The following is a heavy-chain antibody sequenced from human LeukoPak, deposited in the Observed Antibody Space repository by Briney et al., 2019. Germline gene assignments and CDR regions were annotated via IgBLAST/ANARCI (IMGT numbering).Heavy chain of an antibody. D-gene: IGHD3-22*01. CDR1: GFTFSSYW. J-gene: IGHJ6*02. V-gene: IGHV3-30*03. CDR3: ARDRRYYDSSGPYYYGMDV. Sequence: GGSLRLSCAVSGFTFSSYWMSWVRQAPGKGLEWVAVISYDGSNKYYADSVKGRFTISRDNSKNTLYLQMNSLRAEDTAVYYCARDRRYYDSSGPYYYGMDVWGQGTTVTVSS. CDR2: ISYDGSNK.